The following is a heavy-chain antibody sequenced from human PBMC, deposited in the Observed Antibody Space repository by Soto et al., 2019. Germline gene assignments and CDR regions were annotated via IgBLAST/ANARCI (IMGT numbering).Heavy chain of an antibody. CDR2: INPFKGDT. CDR3: ARVKVPAAILGAFDL. CDR1: GYTFSTYG. V-gene: IGHV1-18*01. J-gene: IGHJ3*01. Sequence: QVQLVQSGAEMKKPGASVKVSCKASGYTFSTYGITWVRQAPGQGLDWMGWINPFKGDTNSAARFQDRVTMTTDTSTRTAYMEPRSLRSDDTAVYYCARVKVPAAILGAFDLWGQGTLVTVSS. D-gene: IGHD2-2*02.